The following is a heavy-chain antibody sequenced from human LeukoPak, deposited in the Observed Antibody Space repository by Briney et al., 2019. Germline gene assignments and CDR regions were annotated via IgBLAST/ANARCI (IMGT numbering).Heavy chain of an antibody. CDR1: GFTFSSYA. Sequence: GSLRLSCAASGFTFSSYAMSWVRQAPGKGLEWVSAISGSGGSTYYADSVKGRFTISRDNSKNTLYLQMNSLRAEDTAVYYCAKFGCSSTSCYTGYYYYYYMDVWGKGTTVTVSS. CDR3: AKFGCSSTSCYTGYYYYYYMDV. J-gene: IGHJ6*03. V-gene: IGHV3-23*01. D-gene: IGHD2-2*02. CDR2: ISGSGGST.